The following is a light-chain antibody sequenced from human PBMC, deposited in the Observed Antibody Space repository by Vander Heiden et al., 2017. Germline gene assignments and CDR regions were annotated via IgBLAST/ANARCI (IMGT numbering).Light chain of an antibody. V-gene: IGKV1-5*01. Sequence: DIQMTQSPPTLFASVGGKPTITCRATGNLRNWLAWYQQKPAKPPKLLIYDASTLESGVPRRCSGSGSGTEFTRTMRSLQPDDFSSYYCQRYDTYSFGPGTKVDIK. CDR2: DAS. J-gene: IGKJ3*01. CDR3: QRYDTYS. CDR1: GNLRNW.